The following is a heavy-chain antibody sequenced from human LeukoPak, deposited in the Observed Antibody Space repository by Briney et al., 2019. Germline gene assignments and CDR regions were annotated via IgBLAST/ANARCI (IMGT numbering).Heavy chain of an antibody. CDR1: GFTFSSYA. CDR2: ISYDGGNK. V-gene: IGHV3-30-3*01. Sequence: GGSLRLSCAASGFTFSSYALHGVRQAPGKGLEWVAVISYDGGNKYYADSVKGRFTISRDNAKNSLYLQMNSLRAEDTAVYYCARVGYCGGDCYRWANMGYWGQGTLVTVSS. J-gene: IGHJ4*02. CDR3: ARVGYCGGDCYRWANMGY. D-gene: IGHD2-21*02.